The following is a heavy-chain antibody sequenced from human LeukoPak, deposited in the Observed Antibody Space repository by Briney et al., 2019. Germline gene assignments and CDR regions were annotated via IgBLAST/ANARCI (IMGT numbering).Heavy chain of an antibody. Sequence: GASVKVSCKASGYTFTSYGISWVRQAPGQGLEWMGWISAYNGNTNYAQKLQGRVTMTTDTSTSTAYMELRSLRSDDTAVYYCARAVPQLYSRNWYWFDPWGQGTLVTVSS. V-gene: IGHV1-18*01. J-gene: IGHJ5*02. CDR3: ARAVPQLYSRNWYWFDP. D-gene: IGHD6-13*01. CDR1: GYTFTSYG. CDR2: ISAYNGNT.